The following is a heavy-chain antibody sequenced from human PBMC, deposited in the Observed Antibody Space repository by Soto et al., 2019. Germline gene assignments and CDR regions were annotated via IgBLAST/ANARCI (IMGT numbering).Heavy chain of an antibody. Sequence: GSGPTLVNPTQTLTLTFTLSVFSHSTRGVAVGWIRQPPGQALEWLGHIYWNDDKYYSTSLKSRLSLSKDTSKNQVVLTMTNVDPLDTGTYYCARLLSAALFSYDLWGQGTLVTGSS. CDR2: IYWNDDK. D-gene: IGHD1-26*01. V-gene: IGHV2-5*01. CDR1: VFSHSTRGVA. J-gene: IGHJ5*02. CDR3: ARLLSAALFSYDL.